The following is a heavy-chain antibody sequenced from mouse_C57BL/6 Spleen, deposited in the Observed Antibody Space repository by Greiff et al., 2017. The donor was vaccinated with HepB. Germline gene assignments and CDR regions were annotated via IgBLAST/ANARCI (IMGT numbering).Heavy chain of an antibody. CDR2: INPYNGGT. CDR3: ARGTTVVAYYFDY. V-gene: IGHV1-19*01. J-gene: IGHJ2*01. D-gene: IGHD1-1*01. Sequence: VQLQQSGPVLVKPGASVKMSCKASGYTFTDYYMNWVKQSHGKSLEWIGVINPYNGGTSYNQKFKGKATLTVDKSSSTAYMELNSLTSEDSAVYSCARGTTVVAYYFDYWGQGTTLTVSS. CDR1: GYTFTDYY.